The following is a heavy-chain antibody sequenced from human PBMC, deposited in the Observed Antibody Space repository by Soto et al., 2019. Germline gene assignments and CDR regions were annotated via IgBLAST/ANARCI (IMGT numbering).Heavy chain of an antibody. Sequence: EVQLLESGGGFVQRGGSLRLSCAASGFIFNNYAMTWVRQAPGKGLEWVARVSGRGGSAYYADSVKGRLTISRDNSNNTLYLQMTNVRGEDTAVYYCVRRAGGAVVCYYDLWGRGSLVNVFS. D-gene: IGHD2-21*01. CDR2: VSGRGGSA. CDR1: GFIFNNYA. CDR3: VRRAGGAVVCYYDL. J-gene: IGHJ2*01. V-gene: IGHV3-23*01.